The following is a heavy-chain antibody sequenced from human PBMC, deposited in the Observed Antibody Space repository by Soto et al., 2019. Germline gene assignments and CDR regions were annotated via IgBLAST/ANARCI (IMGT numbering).Heavy chain of an antibody. Sequence: QVQLVQSGPEVRKPGASVKVSCKASGNIFSRYGISWVRQAPGQGLEWMGWISGYKGNTKFGERVQGRFNVTTDTSTSTAYMELMSLRSDDTAVYYCAREAAAERNYYGLDVCGQGTTVIVSS. V-gene: IGHV1-18*01. CDR3: AREAAAERNYYGLDV. D-gene: IGHD6-13*01. CDR2: ISGYKGNT. J-gene: IGHJ6*02. CDR1: GNIFSRYG.